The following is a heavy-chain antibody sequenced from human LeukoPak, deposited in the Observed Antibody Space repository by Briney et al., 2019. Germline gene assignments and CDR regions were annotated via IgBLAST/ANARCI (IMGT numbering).Heavy chain of an antibody. CDR3: VWSGSSLLYGMDV. CDR2: FDPEDGET. Sequence: VTVSCKVSGXXXXELXXHWVRXAXGKGLXXMGGFDPEDGETIYAQKFQGRVTMTEDTSTDTAYMELSSLRSEDTAVYYCVWSGSSLLYGMDVWGQGTTVTVSS. D-gene: IGHD3-3*01. V-gene: IGHV1-24*01. CDR1: GXXXXELX. J-gene: IGHJ6*02.